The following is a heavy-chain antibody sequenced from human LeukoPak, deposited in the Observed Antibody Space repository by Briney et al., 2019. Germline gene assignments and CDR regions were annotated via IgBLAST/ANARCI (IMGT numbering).Heavy chain of an antibody. CDR3: ARDPSGYCSGGSCYSFWFDP. J-gene: IGHJ5*02. CDR1: GYTFTGYY. V-gene: IGHV1-2*02. Sequence: ASVKVSCKASGYTFTGYYMHWVRQAPGQGLEWMGWINPNSGGTNYAQKFQGRVTMTRDTSISTAYMELSRLRSDDTAVYYCARDPSGYCSGGSCYSFWFDPWGQGTLVTVSS. D-gene: IGHD2-15*01. CDR2: INPNSGGT.